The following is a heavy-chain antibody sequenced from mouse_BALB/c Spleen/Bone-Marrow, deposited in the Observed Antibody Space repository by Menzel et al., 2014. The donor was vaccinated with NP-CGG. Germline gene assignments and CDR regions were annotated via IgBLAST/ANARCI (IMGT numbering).Heavy chain of an antibody. V-gene: IGHV5-6-3*01. CDR3: ARDRYYGYAMDY. D-gene: IGHD1-1*01. CDR1: RFTFSSYG. J-gene: IGHJ4*01. CDR2: INSNGGRT. Sequence: EVKLMESGGGLVQPGGSLKLSCAASRFTFSSYGMSWVRQTPDKRLELVATINSNGGRTYYPDSVKGRFTISRDNAKNTLYLQMSSLKSEDTAMYYCARDRYYGYAMDYWGQGTSVTVSS.